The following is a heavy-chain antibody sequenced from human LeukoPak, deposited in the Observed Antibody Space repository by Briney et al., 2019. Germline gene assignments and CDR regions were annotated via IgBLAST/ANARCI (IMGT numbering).Heavy chain of an antibody. CDR1: GGYISSGGYY. Sequence: SETLSLTCTVSGGYISSGGYYWSWIRQHPGKGLEWIGYIYYSGSTYYNPSLKSRVTISVDTSKNQFSLKLSSVTAADTAVYYCARVVVVVPAAIYYYYYYMDVWGKGTTVTVSS. J-gene: IGHJ6*03. CDR3: ARVVVVVPAAIYYYYYYMDV. D-gene: IGHD2-2*01. CDR2: IYYSGST. V-gene: IGHV4-31*03.